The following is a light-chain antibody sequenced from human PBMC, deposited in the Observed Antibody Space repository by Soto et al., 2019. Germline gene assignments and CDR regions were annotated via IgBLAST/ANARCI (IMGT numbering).Light chain of an antibody. CDR1: QSISSW. CDR2: KAS. CDR3: QQYSFYPFT. J-gene: IGKJ4*01. Sequence: DIQMTQSPSTLSASVGDRVPITCRASQSISSWLAWYQQKPGKAPKLLIYKASSLESGVPSRFGGSGSGTEFTLTISSLQPDDFATYYCQQYSFYPFTFGGGTKVEIK. V-gene: IGKV1-5*03.